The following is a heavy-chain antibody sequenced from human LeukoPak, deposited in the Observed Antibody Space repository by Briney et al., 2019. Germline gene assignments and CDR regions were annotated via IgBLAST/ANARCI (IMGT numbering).Heavy chain of an antibody. CDR1: GYTFTGYY. V-gene: IGHV1-2*02. Sequence: ASVKVSCKASGYTFTGYYMHWVRQAPGQGLEWMGWINPNSGNTGYAQKFQGRVTMTRDMSTSTVYMELSSLRSEDTALYYCARGVHVRVYDSNPHYGHYWGQGTLVTVSS. CDR2: INPNSGNT. D-gene: IGHD3-22*01. J-gene: IGHJ4*02. CDR3: ARGVHVRVYDSNPHYGHY.